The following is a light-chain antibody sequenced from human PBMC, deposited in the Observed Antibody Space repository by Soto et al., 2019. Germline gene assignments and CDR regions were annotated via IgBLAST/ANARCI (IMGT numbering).Light chain of an antibody. J-gene: IGKJ3*01. Sequence: AIQMTQSPSSLSASVGDRVTITCRASQGIRNELGWYQHKPGKAPRLLIYAASSLQTGVPSRFSGSGSGTGFTLTISSLQPEDFATYYCLQDYNYPRTFGPGTKVDI. CDR1: QGIRNE. CDR3: LQDYNYPRT. V-gene: IGKV1-6*01. CDR2: AAS.